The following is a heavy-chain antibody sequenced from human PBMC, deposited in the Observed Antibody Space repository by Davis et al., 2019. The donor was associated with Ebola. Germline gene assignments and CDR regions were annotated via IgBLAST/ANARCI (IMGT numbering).Heavy chain of an antibody. CDR3: ARRGYSYGYRAKFDP. D-gene: IGHD5-18*01. V-gene: IGHV4-4*02. J-gene: IGHJ5*02. Sequence: SETLSLTCAVSGDSISSSNWWSWVRQPPGKGLEWIGEISQSGSTNYNPSLKSRVAISVDTSTNQFSLKLSSVTAADTAVYYCARRGYSYGYRAKFDPWGQGTLVTVSS. CDR1: GDSISSSNW. CDR2: ISQSGST.